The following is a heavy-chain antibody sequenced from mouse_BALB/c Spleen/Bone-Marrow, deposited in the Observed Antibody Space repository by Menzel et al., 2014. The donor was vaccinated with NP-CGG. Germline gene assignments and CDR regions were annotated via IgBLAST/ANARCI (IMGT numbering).Heavy chain of an antibody. CDR1: GYTFTSYW. CDR3: ARVIFYSVTLEFVY. CDR2: IDPSDRET. D-gene: IGHD2-1*01. J-gene: IGHJ3*01. V-gene: IGHV1-69*01. Sequence: QLHLSVPELVNPTAPANLSCKACGYTFTSYWMNWIKQMTERRLEWIREIDPSDRETHYNQKIKDKSTLAVDRSSSTAYIQLSSLTSEDSAVYYCARVIFYSVTLEFVYWGRRTLVTVSA.